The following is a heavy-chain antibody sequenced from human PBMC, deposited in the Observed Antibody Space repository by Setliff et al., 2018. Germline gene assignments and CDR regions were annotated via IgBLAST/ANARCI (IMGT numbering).Heavy chain of an antibody. CDR2: IMTDGSGK. CDR3: FGAGTCSY. J-gene: IGHJ4*02. Sequence: GGSLRLSCAVSGFIFSSSQMSWVRQAPGKGLEWVAMIMTDGSGKYYVDSVKGRFTISRDNAKNSLSLQMNSLRTEDTAVYYCFGAGTCSYWGQGTLVTVSS. D-gene: IGHD3-10*01. V-gene: IGHV3-7*01. CDR1: GFIFSSSQ.